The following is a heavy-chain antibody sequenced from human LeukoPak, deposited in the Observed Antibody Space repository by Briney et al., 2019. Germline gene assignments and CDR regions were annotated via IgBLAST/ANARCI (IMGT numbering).Heavy chain of an antibody. CDR1: GFTFSNYA. Sequence: GGSLRLSCAASGFTFSNYAMSWVRQAPGKGLECVSAISDSGDKTDYADSVRGRFTIYRDNSEDTLYPQMNSLGAADTAVYYCAKDGGGYCNNSSCWGQGTLVTVSS. D-gene: IGHD2-2*01. CDR3: AKDGGGYCNNSSC. J-gene: IGHJ4*02. V-gene: IGHV3-23*01. CDR2: ISDSGDKT.